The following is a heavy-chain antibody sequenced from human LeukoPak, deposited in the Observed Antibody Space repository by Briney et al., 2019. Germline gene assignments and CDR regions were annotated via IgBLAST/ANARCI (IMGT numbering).Heavy chain of an antibody. CDR1: GFTFSSYS. J-gene: IGHJ4*02. CDR2: ISSSSSTT. Sequence: GGSLRLSCAASGFTFSSYSMNWVRQAPGKGLEWVSYISSSSSTTYYADSVKGRFTISRDNAKNSLYLQMNSLRAEDTAVYYCARDGYCSSTSCFDFDYWGQGTLVTVSS. CDR3: ARDGYCSSTSCFDFDY. V-gene: IGHV3-48*04. D-gene: IGHD2-2*03.